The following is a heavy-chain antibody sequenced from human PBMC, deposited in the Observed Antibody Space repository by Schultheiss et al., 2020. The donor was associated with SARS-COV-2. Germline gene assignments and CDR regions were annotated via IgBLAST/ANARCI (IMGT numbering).Heavy chain of an antibody. J-gene: IGHJ4*02. Sequence: GGSLRLSCAASGFTFSSYAMHWVRQAPGKGLEWISYISSGGTTMYYADSVKGRFSISRDNAKNSLYLQMNSLRAEDTAVYYCAREHAPLFDYWGQGTLVTVSS. CDR1: GFTFSSYA. D-gene: IGHD2-2*01. V-gene: IGHV3-48*04. CDR3: AREHAPLFDY. CDR2: ISSGGTTM.